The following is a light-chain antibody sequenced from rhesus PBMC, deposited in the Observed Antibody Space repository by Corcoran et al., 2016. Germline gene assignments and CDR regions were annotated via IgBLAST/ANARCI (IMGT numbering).Light chain of an antibody. V-gene: IGKV1-37*01. Sequence: DIQMTQSPSSLSASVGDRVTITCRASQGLSSYLAWSQQKPGKAPKPLIYYASNLESGVPSRLSGSGSGTEYTLTSSRLQPEDFATYYCQQYNSDPYSFGQGTKVEIK. CDR2: YAS. CDR1: QGLSSY. CDR3: QQYNSDPYS. J-gene: IGKJ2*01.